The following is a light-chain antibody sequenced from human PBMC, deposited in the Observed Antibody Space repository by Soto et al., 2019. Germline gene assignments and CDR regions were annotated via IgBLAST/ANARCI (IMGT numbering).Light chain of an antibody. CDR2: GAS. V-gene: IGKV3-20*01. Sequence: EIVLKQSPGTLSLSPGERATLSCRASQSVSSSYLAWYHQKPGQAPRLLIYGASSRATGIPDRFSGSGSGTDFTLTISRLEPEDFAVYYCQQYGSSPTFGQLTLLEI. CDR3: QQYGSSPT. CDR1: QSVSSSY. J-gene: IGKJ5*01.